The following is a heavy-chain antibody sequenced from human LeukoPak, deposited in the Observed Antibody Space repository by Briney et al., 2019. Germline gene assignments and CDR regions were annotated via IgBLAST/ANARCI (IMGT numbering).Heavy chain of an antibody. CDR1: GFTFDDYG. D-gene: IGHD2-15*01. Sequence: PGGSLRLSCAASGFTFDDYGMSWVRQAPGKGLEWVSGINWNGGSTGYADSVKGRFTISRDNAKNSLYLQMNSLRAEDTALYYCARETDHIVVDYYYYYMDVWGKGTTVTVSS. CDR3: ARETDHIVVDYYYYYMDV. J-gene: IGHJ6*03. CDR2: INWNGGST. V-gene: IGHV3-20*04.